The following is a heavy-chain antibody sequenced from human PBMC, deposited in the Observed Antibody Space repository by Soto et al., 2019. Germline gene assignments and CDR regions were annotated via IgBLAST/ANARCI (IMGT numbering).Heavy chain of an antibody. J-gene: IGHJ4*02. CDR1: GFSLSTSGVG. Sequence: QITLKESGPTLVKPTQTLTLTCTFSGFSLSTSGVGVGLIRQPPGKALEWLALIYWDDDKRYSPSLKSRLTITKDTSKHQVVLTMTNMDPVDTATYYCAHSGGTGTDFDYWGQGTLVTVSS. CDR2: IYWDDDK. D-gene: IGHD1-1*01. V-gene: IGHV2-5*02. CDR3: AHSGGTGTDFDY.